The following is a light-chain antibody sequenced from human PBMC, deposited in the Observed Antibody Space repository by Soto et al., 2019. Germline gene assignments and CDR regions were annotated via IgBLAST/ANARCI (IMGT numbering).Light chain of an antibody. J-gene: IGKJ1*01. CDR2: GAS. Sequence: EIVLTQSPGTLSLSPGERATLSCRASQSVKSDYLAWYQQKPGQPPRLLIYGASSRATGIPDRFSGSGSGTDFTLTISRLEPEDFAVYYCHQYGSSTWTFGQGTKMEIK. CDR3: HQYGSSTWT. CDR1: QSVKSDY. V-gene: IGKV3-20*01.